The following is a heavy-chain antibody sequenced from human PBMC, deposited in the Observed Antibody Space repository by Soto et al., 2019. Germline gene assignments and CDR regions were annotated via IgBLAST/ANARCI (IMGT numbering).Heavy chain of an antibody. CDR3: APGWDMATFWTD. J-gene: IGHJ4*02. V-gene: IGHV3-23*01. D-gene: IGHD3-3*01. CDR1: GFTFGSYG. CDR2: ISGGDTT. Sequence: EVQLLESGGGLVKPGGSLRLSCVASGFTFGSYGMTWVRQAPGQGLDWVSTISGGDTTQYAESVKGRFTISRDKAKKTLYLHVNTLRVEYTAVYSCAPGWDMATFWTDWGQGPLVTVSS.